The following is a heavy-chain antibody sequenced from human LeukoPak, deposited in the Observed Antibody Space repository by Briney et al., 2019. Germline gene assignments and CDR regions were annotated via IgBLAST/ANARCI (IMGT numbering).Heavy chain of an antibody. CDR3: ARVPREGHDNWFDP. J-gene: IGHJ5*02. V-gene: IGHV3-48*01. D-gene: IGHD1-26*01. CDR1: GFTFSSHS. CDR2: ISSSSSII. Sequence: GGSLRLSCVASGFTFSSHSMNWVRQAPGKGLEWVSYISSSSSIIHYADSVKGRFTISREDAKNSLFLQMNSLSPEDTAVYYCARVPREGHDNWFDPWGQGTLVTASS.